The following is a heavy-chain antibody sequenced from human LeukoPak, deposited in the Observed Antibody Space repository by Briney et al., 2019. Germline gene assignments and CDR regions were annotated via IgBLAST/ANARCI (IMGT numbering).Heavy chain of an antibody. D-gene: IGHD3-10*01. CDR3: ASFDYYGSGRAGYYFDY. V-gene: IGHV4-39*01. CDR2: IYYSGST. CDR1: GGSISSSSYY. J-gene: IGHJ4*02. Sequence: SETLSLTCTVSGGSISSSSYYWGWIRQPPGKGLEWIGSIYYSGSTYYNPALKSRITISVDTSKTLFSLKLSSVTAADTAVYYCASFDYYGSGRAGYYFDYWGQGTLVTVSS.